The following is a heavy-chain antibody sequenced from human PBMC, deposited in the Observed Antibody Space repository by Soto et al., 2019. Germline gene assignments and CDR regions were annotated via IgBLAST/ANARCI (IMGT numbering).Heavy chain of an antibody. Sequence: QVQLVQSGAEVKKPGSSVKVSCKASGGTFSSYTISWVRQAPGQGLEWMGRIIPILGIANYAQKFQGRVTITADKSTSTAYMELSSLRSEDTGVYYCARGITGRGAFDIWGQGTMVTVSS. V-gene: IGHV1-69*02. CDR2: IIPILGIA. D-gene: IGHD3-10*01. CDR1: GGTFSSYT. J-gene: IGHJ3*02. CDR3: ARGITGRGAFDI.